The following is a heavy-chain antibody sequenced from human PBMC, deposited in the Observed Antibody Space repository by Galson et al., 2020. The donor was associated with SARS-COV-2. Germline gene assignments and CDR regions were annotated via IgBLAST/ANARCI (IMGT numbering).Heavy chain of an antibody. CDR2: IFPGDSDT. Sequence: GESLKISCKGPGYNFNRYWLGWVRQIPGKGLEWMGIIFPGDSDTRHSPPFQGQVTLPADRSTGTAYLQWSSLKASDTAIYYCARHLGYATGFGHRFYYGLDVWGQGTTVTVSS. V-gene: IGHV5-51*01. D-gene: IGHD2-15*01. CDR3: ARHLGYATGFGHRFYYGLDV. J-gene: IGHJ6*02. CDR1: GYNFNRYW.